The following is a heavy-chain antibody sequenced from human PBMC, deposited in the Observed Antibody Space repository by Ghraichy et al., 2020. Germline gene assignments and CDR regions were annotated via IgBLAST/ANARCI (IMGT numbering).Heavy chain of an antibody. CDR2: ISSSSSTI. Sequence: GGSLRLSCAASGFTFSSYSMNWVRQAPGKGLEWVSYISSSSSTIYYADSVKGRFTISRDNAKNSLYLQMNSLRAEDTAVYYCARVTYGDYVVDYFDYWGQGTLVTVSS. V-gene: IGHV3-48*01. CDR1: GFTFSSYS. CDR3: ARVTYGDYVVDYFDY. D-gene: IGHD4-17*01. J-gene: IGHJ4*02.